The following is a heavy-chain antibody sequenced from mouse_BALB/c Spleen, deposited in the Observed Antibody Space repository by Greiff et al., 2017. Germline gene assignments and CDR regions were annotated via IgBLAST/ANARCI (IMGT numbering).Heavy chain of an antibody. D-gene: IGHD4-1*01. CDR2: IDPANGNT. Sequence: VQLQQSGAELVRSGASVKLSCTASGFNIKDTYMHWVKQRPEQGLEWIGRIDPANGNTKYDPKFQGKATITADTSSNTAYLQLSSLTSEDTAVYYCANWDGYFEVWGAGTTVTVSS. CDR1: GFNIKDTY. J-gene: IGHJ1*01. CDR3: ANWDGYFEV. V-gene: IGHV14-3*02.